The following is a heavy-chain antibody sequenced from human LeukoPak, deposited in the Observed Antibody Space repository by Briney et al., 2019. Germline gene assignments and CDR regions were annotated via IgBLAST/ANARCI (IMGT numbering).Heavy chain of an antibody. CDR1: GFTFSSYG. D-gene: IGHD2-2*01. J-gene: IGHJ4*02. V-gene: IGHV3-33*06. CDR2: IWYDGSNK. Sequence: GRSLRLSCAASGFTFSSYGMHWVRQAPGKGLEWVAVIWYDGSNKYYADSVKGRFTISRDNSKNTLYLQMNSLRAEDTAVYYCAKDGIVVVPAARWLIYYFDYWGQGTLVTVSS. CDR3: AKDGIVVVPAARWLIYYFDY.